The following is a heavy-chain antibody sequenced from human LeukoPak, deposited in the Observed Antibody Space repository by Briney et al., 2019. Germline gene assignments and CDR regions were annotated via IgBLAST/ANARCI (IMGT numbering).Heavy chain of an antibody. V-gene: IGHV1-69*05. CDR1: GYTFTSYY. D-gene: IGHD3-22*01. CDR2: IIPIFGTA. CDR3: ARGPSYYYDSSGYYAVDP. Sequence: ASVKVSCKASGYTFTSYYMHWVRQAPGQGLEWMGGIIPIFGTANYAQKFQGRVTITTDESTSTAYMELSSLRSEDTAVYYCARGPSYYYDSSGYYAVDPWGQGTLVTVSS. J-gene: IGHJ5*02.